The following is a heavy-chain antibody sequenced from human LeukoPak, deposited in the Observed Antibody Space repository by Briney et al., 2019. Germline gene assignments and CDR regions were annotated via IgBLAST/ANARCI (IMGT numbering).Heavy chain of an antibody. CDR3: ARPYSSGWYSPFGY. CDR1: GGSIGSSTYY. Sequence: PSETLSLTCTVSGGSIGSSTYYWGWIRQPPGKGLEWIGSIYHSGSTYYNPSLKSRVTTSVDTSKNQFSLKLISVTAADMAVYYCARPYSSGWYSPFGYWGQGTLVTVSS. V-gene: IGHV4-39*01. D-gene: IGHD6-19*01. CDR2: IYHSGST. J-gene: IGHJ4*02.